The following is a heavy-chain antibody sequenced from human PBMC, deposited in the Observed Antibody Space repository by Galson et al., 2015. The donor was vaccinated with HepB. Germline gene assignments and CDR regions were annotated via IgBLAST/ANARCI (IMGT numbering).Heavy chain of an antibody. D-gene: IGHD3-22*01. V-gene: IGHV5-51*01. Sequence: SGAEVKKPGESLKISCKGSGYSFTSYWIGWVRQMPGKGLEWMGIIYPGDSDTRYSPSFQGQVTISADKSISTAYLQWSSLKASDTAMYYCARRSGVGLWHYYDSSGCFDYWGQGTLVTVSS. J-gene: IGHJ4*02. CDR1: GYSFTSYW. CDR3: ARRSGVGLWHYYDSSGCFDY. CDR2: IYPGDSDT.